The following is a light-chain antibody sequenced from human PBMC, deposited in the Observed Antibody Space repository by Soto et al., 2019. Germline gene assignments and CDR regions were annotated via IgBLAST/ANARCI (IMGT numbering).Light chain of an antibody. CDR2: DAS. CDR3: QQYDNLPSLT. CDR1: QDISSS. Sequence: DIQMTQSPSSLSASVGDRVTITCQASQDISSSLNWYQQKPGKAPKLLIYDASNLETGVPSRFSGSGSGTDFTFTISSLQPEDIATCYCQQYDNLPSLTFGGGTKVEIK. V-gene: IGKV1-33*01. J-gene: IGKJ4*01.